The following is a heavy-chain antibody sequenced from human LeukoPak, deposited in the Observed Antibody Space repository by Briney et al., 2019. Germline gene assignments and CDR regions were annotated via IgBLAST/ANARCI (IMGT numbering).Heavy chain of an antibody. CDR1: GFTFRDYG. Sequence: PGGSLRLSCVGSGFTFRDYGMHWVRQAPGKGLEWVALMSFDGSDKYFADSVKGRFTISRDNSKNTLYVQMNSLRAEDTAVYYCAKDWSYSGWAYYFDYWGQGTLVTVSS. CDR2: MSFDGSDK. V-gene: IGHV3-30*18. D-gene: IGHD6-19*01. CDR3: AKDWSYSGWAYYFDY. J-gene: IGHJ4*02.